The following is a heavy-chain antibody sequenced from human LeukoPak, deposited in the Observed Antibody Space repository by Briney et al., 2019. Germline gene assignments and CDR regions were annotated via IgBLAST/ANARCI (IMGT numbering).Heavy chain of an antibody. Sequence: GGSLRLSCAASGFTFSSYSMNWVRQAPGKGLEWVSHITASGTAVFYADSVKGRFTISRDNAKNSLYLQMNSLRDEDTAVYYCASSGSYRFDYWGQGTLVTVSS. V-gene: IGHV3-48*02. CDR2: ITASGTAV. CDR3: ASSGSYRFDY. D-gene: IGHD1-26*01. J-gene: IGHJ4*02. CDR1: GFTFSSYS.